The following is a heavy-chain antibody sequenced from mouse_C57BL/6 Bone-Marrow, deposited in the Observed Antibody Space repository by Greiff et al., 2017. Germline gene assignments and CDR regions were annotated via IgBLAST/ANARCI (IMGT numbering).Heavy chain of an antibody. Sequence: QVQLKQSGAELVRPGASVTLSCKASGYTFTDYEMHWVKQTPVHGLEWIGAIDPETGGTAYNQKFKGKAILTADKSSSTAYMELRSLTSDDSSVYYCTRYSNYEVWCAYWGQGTLVTVSA. CDR2: IDPETGGT. CDR1: GYTFTDYE. V-gene: IGHV1-15*01. J-gene: IGHJ3*01. CDR3: TRYSNYEVWCAY. D-gene: IGHD2-5*01.